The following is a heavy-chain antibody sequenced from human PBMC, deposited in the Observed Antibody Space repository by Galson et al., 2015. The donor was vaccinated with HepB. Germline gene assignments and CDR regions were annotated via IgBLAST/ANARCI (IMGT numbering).Heavy chain of an antibody. V-gene: IGHV3-53*01. D-gene: IGHD3-22*01. CDR2: ITTDDST. J-gene: IGHJ4*02. CDR1: GFTVSSDY. Sequence: SLRLSCAASGFTVSSDYVHWVRQAPGKGLGWVSVITTDDSTYYADSVKGRFTISRDSSKNTVSLQMNSLRADDTAVYYCATGRGFLLRYWGQGTLVTVSS. CDR3: ATGRGFLLRY.